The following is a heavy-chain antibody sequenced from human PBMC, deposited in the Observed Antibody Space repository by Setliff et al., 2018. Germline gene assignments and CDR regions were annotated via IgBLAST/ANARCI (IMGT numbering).Heavy chain of an antibody. D-gene: IGHD3-10*01. CDR1: GGSISSSSYY. Sequence: ASETLSLTCTVSGGSISSSSYYWGWIRQPPGKGLEWIGSIYYSGSTYYNPSLKSRVTISVDTSKNQFSLKLSSVTAADTAVYYCARGGLWFGELLWKYYYYGMDVWGQGTTVTVSS. CDR2: IYYSGST. CDR3: ARGGLWFGELLWKYYYYGMDV. J-gene: IGHJ6*02. V-gene: IGHV4-39*07.